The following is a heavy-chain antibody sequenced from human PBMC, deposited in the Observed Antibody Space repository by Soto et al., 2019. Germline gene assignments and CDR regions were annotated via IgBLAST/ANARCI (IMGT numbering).Heavy chain of an antibody. CDR1: GGSLSSHY. D-gene: IGHD6-25*01. V-gene: IGHV4-59*11. CDR3: GSVRPSGYVLS. J-gene: IGHJ5*02. CDR2: VYFSGNT. Sequence: SETLSLTCTVSGGSLSSHYWTWIRQSPGKGLEWIGYVYFSGNTNYNPSLKSRVTISIDTSKNQFSLRLASVTAADTAFYYCGSVRPSGYVLSWGQGTLVTVS.